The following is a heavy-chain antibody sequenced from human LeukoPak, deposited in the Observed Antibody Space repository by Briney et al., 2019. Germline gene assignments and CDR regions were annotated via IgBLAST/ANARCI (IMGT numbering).Heavy chain of an antibody. CDR3: AREAAYCSSTSCYGYAFDI. CDR2: ILYSGIT. CDR1: SGSINSGTHY. Sequence: PSETLSLTCTVSSGSINSGTHYWGWVRQPPGKGLEWIGSILYSGITFYNPSLKSRVTVSIDTSKNQFSLKLNSVTAADTAVYYCAREAAYCSSTSCYGYAFDIWGQGTMVTVSS. V-gene: IGHV4-39*02. D-gene: IGHD2-2*01. J-gene: IGHJ3*02.